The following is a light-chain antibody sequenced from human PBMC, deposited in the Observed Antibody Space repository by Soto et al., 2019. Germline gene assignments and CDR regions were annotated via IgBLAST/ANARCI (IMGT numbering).Light chain of an antibody. CDR1: QSVSGTY. CDR3: QQYDTSQYP. J-gene: IGKJ2*01. Sequence: EIVLTQSPGTLSLSPGERATLSCRTSQSVSGTYLAWYQQKPGQAPRLLIYSVSKRAAGIPERFSGSGSGTDFTLTISRLEPEDSAVYYCQQYDTSQYPFGQGTNLEIK. CDR2: SVS. V-gene: IGKV3-20*01.